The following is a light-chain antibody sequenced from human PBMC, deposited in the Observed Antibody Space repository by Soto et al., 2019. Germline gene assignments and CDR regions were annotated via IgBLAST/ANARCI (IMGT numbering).Light chain of an antibody. J-gene: IGKJ1*01. CDR3: LQLYSFPST. Sequence: ILLIYSPTTQSAYLGAGNTIPCMASQGIKTVLAWYQQKPGKAPKLLIFAASNLQSGVPSRFSGSGSGTDFTLTISSLQPEDFATYYCLQLYSFPSTFGQGTKVDIK. CDR2: AAS. V-gene: IGKV1-6*01. CDR1: QGIKTV.